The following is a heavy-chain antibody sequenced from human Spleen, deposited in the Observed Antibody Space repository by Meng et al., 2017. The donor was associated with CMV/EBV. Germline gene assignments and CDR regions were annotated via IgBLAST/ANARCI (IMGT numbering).Heavy chain of an antibody. CDR2: IYYSGST. J-gene: IGHJ4*02. CDR3: ARVWQSNELLYEFDY. Sequence: GSISSGDYYWIWIRQLPGKGLEWIGYIYYSGSTYYNPSLKSRVTISVDTSKNQFSLKLSSVTAADTAVYYCARVWQSNELLYEFDYWGQGTLVTVSS. V-gene: IGHV4-30-4*08. D-gene: IGHD2-2*02. CDR1: GSISSGDYY.